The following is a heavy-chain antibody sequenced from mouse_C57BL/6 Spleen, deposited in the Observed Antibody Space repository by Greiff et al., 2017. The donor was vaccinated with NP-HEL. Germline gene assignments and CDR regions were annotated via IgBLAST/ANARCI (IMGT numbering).Heavy chain of an antibody. CDR3: AREGVLYDYDEGYFDV. Sequence: QVQLQQPGAELVKPGASVKLSCKASGYTFTSYWMHWVKQRPGQGLEWIGMIHPNSGSTNYNEKFKSKATLTVDKSSSTAYMQLSSLTSEDSAVYYCAREGVLYDYDEGYFDVWGTGTTVTVSS. J-gene: IGHJ1*03. CDR2: IHPNSGST. D-gene: IGHD2-4*01. CDR1: GYTFTSYW. V-gene: IGHV1-64*01.